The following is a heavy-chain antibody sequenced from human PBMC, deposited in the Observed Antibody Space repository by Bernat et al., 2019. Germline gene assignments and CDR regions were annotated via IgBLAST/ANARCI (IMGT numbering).Heavy chain of an antibody. D-gene: IGHD1-26*01. V-gene: IGHV4-59*01. CDR2: IYYSGST. J-gene: IGHJ4*02. Sequence: QVQLQESGPGLVKPSETLSLTCTVSGGSISSYYWSWIRQPPGKGLEWLGYIYYSGSTNYNPPLKSRVTISVDTSKNQFSLKLSSVTAADTAAYYCAGRGYSGSILLDYWGQGTLVTVSS. CDR1: GGSISSYY. CDR3: AGRGYSGSILLDY.